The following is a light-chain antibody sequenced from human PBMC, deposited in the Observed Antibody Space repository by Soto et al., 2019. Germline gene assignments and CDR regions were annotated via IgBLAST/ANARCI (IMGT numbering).Light chain of an antibody. J-gene: IGKJ1*01. Sequence: DIQMTQSPSSLSPSMGDRVAITCRTSQAISNSLAWYQQKPGKHPQLLIYAASTLQSGVPSRFSGSGSGTEFTLTISSLQPDDFATYYCQQYQIDWTFGQGTKVDIK. CDR1: QAISNS. CDR2: AAS. V-gene: IGKV1-27*01. CDR3: QQYQIDWT.